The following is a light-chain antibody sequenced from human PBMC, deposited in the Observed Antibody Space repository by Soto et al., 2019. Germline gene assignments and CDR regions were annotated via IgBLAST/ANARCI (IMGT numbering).Light chain of an antibody. CDR1: QSVSNNY. CDR2: GAS. Sequence: EKVLTQSPGTLSLSPGERATLSCRASQSVSNNYLAWYQQKPGQAPRLLIYGASSRATGIPDRFSGSGSGTDFTLTISRLEPEDFAVYYCQQYGSSPLTFGGGTKVDIK. V-gene: IGKV3-20*01. CDR3: QQYGSSPLT. J-gene: IGKJ4*01.